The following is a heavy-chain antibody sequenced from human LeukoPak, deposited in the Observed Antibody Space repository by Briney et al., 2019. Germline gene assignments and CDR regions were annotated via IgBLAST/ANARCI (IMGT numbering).Heavy chain of an antibody. CDR2: INPNSGGA. J-gene: IGHJ3*02. D-gene: IGHD3-22*01. Sequence: ASVKVSCKASGYTFTGYYMHWARQAPGQGLEWMGWINPNSGGANYAQKFQGRVTMTRDTSISTAYMELSRLRSDDTAVYYCARLVTRGYYDSSGRRIDAFDIWGQGTMVTVSS. V-gene: IGHV1-2*02. CDR3: ARLVTRGYYDSSGRRIDAFDI. CDR1: GYTFTGYY.